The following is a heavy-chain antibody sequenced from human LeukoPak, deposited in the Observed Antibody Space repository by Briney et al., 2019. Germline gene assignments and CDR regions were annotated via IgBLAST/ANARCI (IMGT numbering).Heavy chain of an antibody. Sequence: ASVKVSCKASGYTFTSYGMSWVRQAPGQGLEWMGRISAYNGNTDYAQKFQGRVTTTTDTSTSTAYMDLRSLRSDDTAVYYCARGGIQIWTPHYLDYWGQGTLVTVSS. J-gene: IGHJ4*02. CDR1: GYTFTSYG. CDR2: ISAYNGNT. D-gene: IGHD5-18*01. V-gene: IGHV1-18*01. CDR3: ARGGIQIWTPHYLDY.